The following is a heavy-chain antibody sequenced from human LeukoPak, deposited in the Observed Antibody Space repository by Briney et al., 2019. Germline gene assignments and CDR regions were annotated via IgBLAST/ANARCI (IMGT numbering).Heavy chain of an antibody. D-gene: IGHD3-16*01. CDR3: ARGGGLDV. CDR2: ISAGNDI. J-gene: IGHJ6*02. CDR1: GFSFNNYA. Sequence: GGSLRLSCAASGFSFNNYAMVWVRQTPGKGLEWVSVISAGNDIVYADSVKGRFSISRDSSKNTLYLQMNSLRVEDTAVYFCARGGGLDVWGQGATVTVSS. V-gene: IGHV3-23*01.